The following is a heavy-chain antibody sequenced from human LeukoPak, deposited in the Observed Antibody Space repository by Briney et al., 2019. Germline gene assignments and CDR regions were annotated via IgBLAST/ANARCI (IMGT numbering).Heavy chain of an antibody. CDR2: INTDSGGT. D-gene: IGHD6-13*01. V-gene: IGHV1-2*02. CDR3: ARGEGSSIDY. J-gene: IGHJ4*02. Sequence: ASVKVTCKASGYTFTDYYMHWVRQAPGQGLEWMVWINTDSGGTNYAQKFQGRVTMTIDTSISTAYLELTRLTSDDTAVYYCARGEGSSIDYWGQGTLVTVSS. CDR1: GYTFTDYY.